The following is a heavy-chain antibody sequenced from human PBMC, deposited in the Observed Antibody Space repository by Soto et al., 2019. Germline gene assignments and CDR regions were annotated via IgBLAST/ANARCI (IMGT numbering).Heavy chain of an antibody. D-gene: IGHD6-13*01. CDR2: ISGSGGST. CDR3: AKEQGSSWYEVGY. J-gene: IGHJ4*02. V-gene: IGHV3-23*01. CDR1: GFTFSNYA. Sequence: EVQLLESGGGLVQPGGSLRLSCAASGFTFSNYAVTWVRQAPGKGLEWVSTISGSGGSTYYADSVKGRFTISRDNSKNTLYLQMNSLRAEDTAVYYCAKEQGSSWYEVGYWGQGTLVTVSS.